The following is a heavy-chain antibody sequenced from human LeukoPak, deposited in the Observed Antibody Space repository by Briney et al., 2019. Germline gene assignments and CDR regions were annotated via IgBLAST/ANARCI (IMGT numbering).Heavy chain of an antibody. CDR1: GFTFDDYT. CDR2: ISWDGGST. J-gene: IGHJ4*02. Sequence: GGSLRLSCAASGFTFDDYTMHWVRQAPGKGLEWVSLISWDGGSTYYADSVEGRFTISRDNSKNSLYLQMNSLRTEDTALYYCAKDKAAAGTSLFDYWGQGTLVTVSS. D-gene: IGHD6-13*01. V-gene: IGHV3-43*01. CDR3: AKDKAAAGTSLFDY.